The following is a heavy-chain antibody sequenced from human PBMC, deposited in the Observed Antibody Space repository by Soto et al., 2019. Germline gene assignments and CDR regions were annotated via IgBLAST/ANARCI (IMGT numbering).Heavy chain of an antibody. D-gene: IGHD1-26*01. J-gene: IGHJ5*02. CDR2: INPNSGGT. CDR1: GYPFTGYY. CDR3: AREGTSGSYYTWFDP. Sequence: GASVKVSCKASGYPFTGYYMHWVRQAPGQGLEWMGWINPNSGGTNYAQKFQGRVTMTRDTSISTAYMELSRLRSDDTAVYYCAREGTSGSYYTWFDPWGQGTLVTVS. V-gene: IGHV1-2*02.